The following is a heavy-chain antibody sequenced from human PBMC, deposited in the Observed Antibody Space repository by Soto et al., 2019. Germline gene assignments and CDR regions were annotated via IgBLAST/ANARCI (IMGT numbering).Heavy chain of an antibody. D-gene: IGHD2-8*01. CDR1: GFTFSTFA. Sequence: QVQLVESGGGVVQPGRSLRLSCAASGFTFSTFAIHWVRQAPGKGLEWVAVISFDGSHKNHADSVKGRFSISRDNSKNTLYLQMESLRPEDTAVYYCARVGSFRRMLRDDAFDIWGQGTTVTVSS. CDR3: ARVGSFRRMLRDDAFDI. CDR2: ISFDGSHK. J-gene: IGHJ3*02. V-gene: IGHV3-30-3*01.